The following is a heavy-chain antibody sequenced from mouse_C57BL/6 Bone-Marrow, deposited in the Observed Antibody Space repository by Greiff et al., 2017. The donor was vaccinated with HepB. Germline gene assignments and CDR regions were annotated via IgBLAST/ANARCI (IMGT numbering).Heavy chain of an antibody. J-gene: IGHJ2*01. V-gene: IGHV1-80*01. D-gene: IGHD1-1*01. CDR2: IYPGDGDT. CDR3: ARFYYYGSSFDY. Sequence: QVQLQQSGAELVKPGASVKISCKASGYAFSSYWMNWVKQRPGKGLEWIGQIYPGDGDTNYNGKFKGKATLTADKSSSTAYMQLSSLTSEDSAVYFCARFYYYGSSFDYWGQGTTRTVSS. CDR1: GYAFSSYW.